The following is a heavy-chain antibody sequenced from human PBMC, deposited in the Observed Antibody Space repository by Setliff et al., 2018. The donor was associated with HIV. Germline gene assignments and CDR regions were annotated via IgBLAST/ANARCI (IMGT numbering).Heavy chain of an antibody. J-gene: IGHJ4*02. CDR2: TRNKANSYTT. CDR3: ARDRYGDYGTFDY. V-gene: IGHV3-72*01. CDR1: GYTFTSYW. D-gene: IGHD4-17*01. Sequence: GESLKISCKGSGYTFTSYWIGWVRQMPGKGLEWVGRTRNKANSYTTEYAASVKGRFTISRDDSKNSLYLQMNSLKTEDTAVYYCARDRYGDYGTFDYWGQGTLVTVS.